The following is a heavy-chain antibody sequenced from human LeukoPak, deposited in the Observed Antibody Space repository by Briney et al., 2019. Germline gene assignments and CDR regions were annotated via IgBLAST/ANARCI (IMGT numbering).Heavy chain of an antibody. CDR2: INHNEFT. Sequence: SETLSLTCAVYGGSFTTYYWSWIRQPPGKGLEWIGEINHNEFTNYNPSLKNRVTITIDTSKKQFSLRLSSVTAADTAVYYCTRGSIAYYYMDVWGKGTTVTISS. D-gene: IGHD3-22*01. CDR3: TRGSIAYYYMDV. J-gene: IGHJ6*03. V-gene: IGHV4-34*01. CDR1: GGSFTTYY.